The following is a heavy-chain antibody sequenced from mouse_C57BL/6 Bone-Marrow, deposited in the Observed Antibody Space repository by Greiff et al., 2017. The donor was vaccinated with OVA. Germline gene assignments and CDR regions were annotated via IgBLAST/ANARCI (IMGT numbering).Heavy chain of an antibody. D-gene: IGHD1-1*01. J-gene: IGHJ2*01. CDR3: ARGGITTVGLDY. CDR2: IWSGGST. CDR1: GFSLTSYG. Sequence: QVQLKESGPGLVQPSQSLSITCTVSGFSLTSYGVHWVRQSPGKGLEWLGVIWSGGSTDYNAAFISRLSISKDNSKSQVFFKMNSLQADDTAIDYCARGGITTVGLDYWGQGTTLTVSS. V-gene: IGHV2-2*01.